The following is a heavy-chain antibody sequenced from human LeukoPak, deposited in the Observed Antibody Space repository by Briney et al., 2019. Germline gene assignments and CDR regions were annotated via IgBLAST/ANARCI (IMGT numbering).Heavy chain of an antibody. CDR2: ITSSAGSR. D-gene: IGHD1-26*01. V-gene: IGHV3-23*01. J-gene: IGHJ1*01. Sequence: GGSLRLSCAASGLTFRRYGMSWVRQAPGKGLEWVSSITSSAGSREYADSVKGRFTIPRDNSKNTVFLEMNSLRAEDTAVYYCAKMAYSSSPHWGQGTQVTVSS. CDR3: AKMAYSSSPH. CDR1: GLTFRRYG.